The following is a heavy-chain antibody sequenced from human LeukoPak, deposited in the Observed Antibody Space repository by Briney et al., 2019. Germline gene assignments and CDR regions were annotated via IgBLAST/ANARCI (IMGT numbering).Heavy chain of an antibody. CDR3: ARLPRIAARPWWFDP. D-gene: IGHD6-6*01. V-gene: IGHV4-34*01. CDR1: GGSISSYY. CDR2: INHSGST. Sequence: SETLSLTCTVSGGSISSYYWSWIRQPPGKGLEWIGEINHSGSTNYNPSLKSRVTISVDTSKNQFSLKLSSVTAADTAVYYCARLPRIAARPWWFDPWGQGTLVTVSS. J-gene: IGHJ5*02.